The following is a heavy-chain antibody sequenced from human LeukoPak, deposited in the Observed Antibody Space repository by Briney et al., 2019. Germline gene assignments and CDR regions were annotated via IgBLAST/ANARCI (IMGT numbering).Heavy chain of an antibody. Sequence: SETLSLTCAVYGVSFSGYYWSWIRQPPGKGLEWIGEINHSGSTNYNPSLKSRVTISVDTSKNQFSLKLSSVTAADTAVYYCARGLSAIVHWGQGTLVTVSS. J-gene: IGHJ4*02. V-gene: IGHV4-34*01. CDR1: GVSFSGYY. CDR2: INHSGST. CDR3: ARGLSAIVH. D-gene: IGHD2-21*02.